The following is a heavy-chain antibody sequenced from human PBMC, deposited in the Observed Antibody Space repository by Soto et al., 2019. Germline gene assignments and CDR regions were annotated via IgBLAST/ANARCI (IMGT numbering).Heavy chain of an antibody. V-gene: IGHV3-23*01. CDR3: EKTGELWGSYLAWFDP. CDR1: GFTFSSYA. Sequence: EVQLLESGGGLVQPGGSLRLSCAASGFTFSSYAMSWVRQAPGKGLEWVSAISGSGGSTYYADSVKGRFTISRDNSKNTLYLQINRLRAEDTAVYYGEKTGELWGSYLAWFDPWGQGTLVTVSS. J-gene: IGHJ5*02. D-gene: IGHD3-16*02. CDR2: ISGSGGST.